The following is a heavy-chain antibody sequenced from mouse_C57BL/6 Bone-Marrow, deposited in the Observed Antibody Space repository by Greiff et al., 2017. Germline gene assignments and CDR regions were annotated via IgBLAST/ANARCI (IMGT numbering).Heavy chain of an antibody. D-gene: IGHD1-1*02. J-gene: IGHJ4*01. CDR1: GYAFSSYW. CDR2: IYPGDGDT. V-gene: IGHV1-80*01. Sequence: VKLVESGAELVKPGASVKISCKASGYAFSSYWMNWVKQRPGKGLEWIGQIYPGDGDTNYNGKFKGKATLTADKSSSTAYMQLSSLTSEDSAVYFCARVRGVAPMDYWGQGTSVTVSS. CDR3: ARVRGVAPMDY.